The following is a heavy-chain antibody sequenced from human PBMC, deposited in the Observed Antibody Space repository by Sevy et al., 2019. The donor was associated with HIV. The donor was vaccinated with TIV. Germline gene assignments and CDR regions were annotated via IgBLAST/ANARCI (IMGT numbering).Heavy chain of an antibody. D-gene: IGHD3-10*01. V-gene: IGHV3-33*03. Sequence: GGSLRLSCVASGFSFDRYGMHWIRQAPGKGLEWVAVILYEGINKDYGDSVRGRFTISRDNSKKTLYLEMKNLRVDDTAVYYCATGRDYGSGSYDYWGQGTLVTVSS. J-gene: IGHJ4*02. CDR2: ILYEGINK. CDR3: ATGRDYGSGSYDY. CDR1: GFSFDRYG.